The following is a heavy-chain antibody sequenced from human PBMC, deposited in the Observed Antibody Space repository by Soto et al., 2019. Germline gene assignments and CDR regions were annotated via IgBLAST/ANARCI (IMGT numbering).Heavy chain of an antibody. CDR3: AIYDSSGSRGFQH. D-gene: IGHD3-22*01. J-gene: IGHJ1*01. CDR1: GGSISSGGYY. V-gene: IGHV4-31*03. CDR2: IYYSGST. Sequence: QVQLQESGPGLVKPSQTLSLTCTVSGGSISSGGYYWSWIRQHPGKGLEWIGYIYYSGSTYYNPSLTSGVTISVDTSKNRFSLKLSSVTAAGTAVYYCAIYDSSGSRGFQHWGQGTLVTVSS.